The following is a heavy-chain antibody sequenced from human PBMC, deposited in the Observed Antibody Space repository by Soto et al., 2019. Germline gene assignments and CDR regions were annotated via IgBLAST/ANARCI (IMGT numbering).Heavy chain of an antibody. V-gene: IGHV3-23*01. D-gene: IGHD1-26*01. CDR2: ISGSGGST. Sequence: EVQLLESGGGLVQPGGSLRLSCAASGFTFSSYAMRWVRQAPGKGLEWVSAISGSGGSTYYADSVKGRFTISRDKSKNTLYLQMNSLRAEDTAVYYCARRGSGSYYDYWGQGTLVIVSS. CDR1: GFTFSSYA. CDR3: ARRGSGSYYDY. J-gene: IGHJ4*02.